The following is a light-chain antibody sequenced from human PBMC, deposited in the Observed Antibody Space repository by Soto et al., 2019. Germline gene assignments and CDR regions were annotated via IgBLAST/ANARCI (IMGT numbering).Light chain of an antibody. V-gene: IGKV3-15*01. CDR1: QSVGSN. CDR2: GAS. CDR3: QQYDNLPLT. Sequence: EIVLTQSPGTLSVSPGERATLSCRASQSVGSNLAWYQQKPGQAPRLLIFGASSRATGVPARFSGSGSGTEFTLTIKSLQSEDFAVYFCQQYDNLPLTFGPGTKVDI. J-gene: IGKJ3*01.